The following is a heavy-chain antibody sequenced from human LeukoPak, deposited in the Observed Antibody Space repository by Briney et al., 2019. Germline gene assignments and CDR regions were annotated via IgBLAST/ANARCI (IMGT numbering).Heavy chain of an antibody. J-gene: IGHJ4*02. D-gene: IGHD6-13*01. CDR2: IYHSGST. Sequence: PSGTLSLTCAVSGGSISSSNWWSWVRQPPGKGLEWIGEIYHSGSTNYNPSLKSRVTISVDKSKNQFSLKLSSVTAADTAVYYCARVTGGNSSSWYGDYWGQGTLVTVSS. CDR3: ARVTGGNSSSWYGDY. V-gene: IGHV4-4*02. CDR1: GGSISSSNW.